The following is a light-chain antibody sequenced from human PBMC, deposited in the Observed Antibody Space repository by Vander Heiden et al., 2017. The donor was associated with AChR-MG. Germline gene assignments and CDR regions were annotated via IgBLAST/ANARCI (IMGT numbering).Light chain of an antibody. CDR1: SSNIGSNT. V-gene: IGLV1-44*01. CDR2: SNN. CDR3: AAWDDSLNGWV. Sequence: QAVLTQPPPASGPPRQRVTISCSGSSSNIGSNTVNWYQQLPGTAPKLLIYSNNQRPSGVPDRFSGSKSGTSASLAISGLQSEDEADYYCAAWDDSLNGWVFGGGTKLTVL. J-gene: IGLJ3*02.